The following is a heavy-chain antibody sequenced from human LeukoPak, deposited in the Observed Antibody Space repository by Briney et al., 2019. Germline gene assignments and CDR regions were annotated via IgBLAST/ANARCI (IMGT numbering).Heavy chain of an antibody. CDR3: ARPDSSSDY. CDR1: GYSFTSYW. Sequence: GESLKISCKGYGYSFTSYWIGWVRPMPGKGLGWMGIVYPYDSDTRDSTSFQGHVDISADTSINTAFLQWSSLKASDSAMYYCARPDSSSDYWGQGTLVTVSS. J-gene: IGHJ4*02. D-gene: IGHD3-22*01. V-gene: IGHV5-51*01. CDR2: VYPYDSDT.